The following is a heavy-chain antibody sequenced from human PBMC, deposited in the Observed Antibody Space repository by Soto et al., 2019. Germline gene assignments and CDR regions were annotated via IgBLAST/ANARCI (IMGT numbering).Heavy chain of an antibody. CDR1: GFTVSSNY. CDR3: ARSRALNWGCDYFDY. CDR2: IYSGGST. V-gene: IGHV3-53*04. J-gene: IGHJ4*02. D-gene: IGHD7-27*01. Sequence: GGSLRLSCAASGFTVSSNYMSWVRQAPGKGLEWVSVIYSGGSTYYADSVKGRFTISRHNSKNTLYLQMNSLRAEDSAVYYCARSRALNWGCDYFDYWGQGTLVTVSS.